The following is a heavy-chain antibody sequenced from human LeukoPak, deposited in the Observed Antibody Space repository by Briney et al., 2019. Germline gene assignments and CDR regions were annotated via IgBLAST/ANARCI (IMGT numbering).Heavy chain of an antibody. Sequence: ASVKVSCKSSGYTFTIYYMHRVRQAPGQGLEWMGIINPSGGSTSYAQKFQGRVTMTRDTSTSTVYVELSSLRSEDTAVYYCARGVYYDIVTGWYDYWGQGTLVTVSS. J-gene: IGHJ4*02. V-gene: IGHV1-46*01. CDR1: GYTFTIYY. CDR2: INPSGGST. D-gene: IGHD3-9*01. CDR3: ARGVYYDIVTGWYDY.